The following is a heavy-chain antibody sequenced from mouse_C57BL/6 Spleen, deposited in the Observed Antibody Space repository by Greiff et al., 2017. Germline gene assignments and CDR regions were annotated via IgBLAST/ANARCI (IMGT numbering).Heavy chain of an antibody. CDR1: GYTFTSYW. J-gene: IGHJ3*01. CDR3: ARGRLDDDDPAWFAY. CDR2: IDPSDSYT. Sequence: QVQLQQPGAELVMPGASVKLSCKASGYTFTSYWMHWVKQRPGQGLEWIGEIDPSDSYTNYNQKFKGKSTLTVDKSSSTAYMQLSSLTSEDSAVYYWARGRLDDDDPAWFAYWGQGTLVTVSA. D-gene: IGHD2-4*01. V-gene: IGHV1-69*01.